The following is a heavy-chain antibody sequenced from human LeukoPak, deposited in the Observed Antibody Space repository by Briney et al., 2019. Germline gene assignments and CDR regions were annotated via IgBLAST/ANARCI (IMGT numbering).Heavy chain of an antibody. J-gene: IGHJ4*02. CDR3: ARDPGYSGIDY. D-gene: IGHD5-12*01. Sequence: SETLSLTCTVSGGSVNSGSHYWCWIRQPPGKGLEWIGYIYYSGSTNYNPSLKSRVTMSLDTSKNQFSLNLNSVTAADTAVYYCARDPGYSGIDYWGQGTLVTVSS. V-gene: IGHV4-61*01. CDR2: IYYSGST. CDR1: GGSVNSGSHY.